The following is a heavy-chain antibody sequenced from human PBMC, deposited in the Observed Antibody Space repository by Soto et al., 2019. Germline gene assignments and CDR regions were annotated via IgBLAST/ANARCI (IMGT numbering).Heavy chain of an antibody. Sequence: QVQLVQSGAEVKKPGSSVKVSCKASGGTFSSYAISWVRQAPGQGLEWMGGIIPIFGTANYAQKFQGRATITADESTSPAYRELSSLRSEDTAVYYWARVYSTYRYYFDYWGQGTLVTVSS. CDR3: ARVYSTYRYYFDY. CDR1: GGTFSSYA. J-gene: IGHJ4*02. CDR2: IIPIFGTA. D-gene: IGHD4-4*01. V-gene: IGHV1-69*01.